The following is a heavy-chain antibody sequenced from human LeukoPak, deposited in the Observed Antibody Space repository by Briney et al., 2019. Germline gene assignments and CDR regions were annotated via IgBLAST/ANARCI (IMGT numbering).Heavy chain of an antibody. CDR3: ARDAQGGRRSFDI. V-gene: IGHV3-74*01. D-gene: IGHD3-16*01. Sequence: GGSLRLSCAASGFTFTTSWMHWFRHAPGKGLVWVSRIESDGTSTTYADSVRGRFTISRDNAKNSLYLQMSSLRAEDTAVYYCARDAQGGRRSFDIWGQGTIVTVSS. J-gene: IGHJ3*02. CDR2: IESDGTST. CDR1: GFTFTTSW.